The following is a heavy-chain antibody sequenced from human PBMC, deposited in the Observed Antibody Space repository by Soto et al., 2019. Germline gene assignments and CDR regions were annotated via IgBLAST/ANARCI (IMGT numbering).Heavy chain of an antibody. CDR2: IKQDGGEK. D-gene: IGHD2-2*01. V-gene: IGHV3-7*01. CDR1: GFTFSSYW. Sequence: GGSLRLSCAASGFTFSSYWMSWVRQAPGKGLEWVANIKQDGGEKYYVDSLKGRFTMSRDHSKNSLYLQMNSLRAEDTAVYYCARVAGYCSSTSCYCVDVWGKGTTVTVSS. CDR3: ARVAGYCSSTSCYCVDV. J-gene: IGHJ6*04.